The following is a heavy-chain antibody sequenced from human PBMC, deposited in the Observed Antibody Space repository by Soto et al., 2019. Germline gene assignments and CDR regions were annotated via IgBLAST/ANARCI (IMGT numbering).Heavy chain of an antibody. CDR1: GFTFSNYA. Sequence: QVQLVESGGGVVQPGRSLGLSCTASGFTFSNYAMHWVRQAPGKGLEWVAVVWYDGGNKYYADSVKGRFTISRDNSDNILYLQMNSPRVEDTDVYYCARGGAGRYMYYFDYWGQGTLVTVSS. V-gene: IGHV3-33*01. D-gene: IGHD1-26*01. J-gene: IGHJ4*02. CDR2: VWYDGGNK. CDR3: ARGGAGRYMYYFDY.